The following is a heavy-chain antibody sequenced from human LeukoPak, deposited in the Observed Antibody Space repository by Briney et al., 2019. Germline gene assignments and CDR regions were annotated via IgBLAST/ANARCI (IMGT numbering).Heavy chain of an antibody. Sequence: SETLSLTCTVSGGSISSYYWSWIRQPPGKGLEWIGRIYTSGSTNYNPSLKSRVTMSVDTSKNQFSLKLSSVTAADTAVYYCARDIVVVPAASLHYGMDVWGQGTTVTVSS. CDR1: GGSISSYY. V-gene: IGHV4-4*07. CDR3: ARDIVVVPAASLHYGMDV. CDR2: IYTSGST. J-gene: IGHJ6*02. D-gene: IGHD2-2*01.